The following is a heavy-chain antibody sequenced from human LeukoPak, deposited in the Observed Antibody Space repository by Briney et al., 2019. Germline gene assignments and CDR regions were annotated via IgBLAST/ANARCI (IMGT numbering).Heavy chain of an antibody. J-gene: IGHJ2*01. V-gene: IGHV1-46*01. Sequence: ASVKVSCKASGYTFTSYYMHGVRQGPGQGGERRGIIKPSGGSTNYAQKFQGRGTMTRETSTRTVYMELSSLRSEATAVYYCASSTRDVGYCYFDLWGRGTLVTVSS. CDR3: ASSTRDVGYCYFDL. CDR1: GYTFTSYY. CDR2: IKPSGGST. D-gene: IGHD1-26*01.